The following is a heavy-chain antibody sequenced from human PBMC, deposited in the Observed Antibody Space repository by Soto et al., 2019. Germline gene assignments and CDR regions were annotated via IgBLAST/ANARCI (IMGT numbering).Heavy chain of an antibody. D-gene: IGHD2-2*01. CDR2: ILSDGSNK. Sequence: PGGSLRLSCAVSGFTLSSHAMHWARQAPGKGLEWVALILSDGSNKYYADSVKGRFTTSRDNSKNTMYLQMNSLSVEDTAVYYCAKGDNCIITSCYADPYYGMDVWAQGTTVTGSS. CDR3: AKGDNCIITSCYADPYYGMDV. J-gene: IGHJ6*02. V-gene: IGHV3-30-3*01. CDR1: GFTLSSHA.